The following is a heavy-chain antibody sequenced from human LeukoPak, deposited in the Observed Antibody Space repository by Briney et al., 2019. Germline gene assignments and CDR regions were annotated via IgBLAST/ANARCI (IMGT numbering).Heavy chain of an antibody. D-gene: IGHD6-6*01. Sequence: GASVKVSCKASGYTFTSYYMHWVRQAPGQGLEWMGIINPSGGSTSYAQKFQGRVTMTRDTSTSTVYMELRSLRSDDTAVYYCARDRGEYSSSLAFDYWGQGTLVTVSS. CDR2: INPSGGST. CDR1: GYTFTSYY. J-gene: IGHJ4*02. CDR3: ARDRGEYSSSLAFDY. V-gene: IGHV1-46*01.